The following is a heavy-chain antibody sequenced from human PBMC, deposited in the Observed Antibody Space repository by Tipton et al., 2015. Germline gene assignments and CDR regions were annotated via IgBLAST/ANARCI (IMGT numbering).Heavy chain of an antibody. V-gene: IGHV3-33*01. CDR3: ARDLAYCGDDCYSGFGY. D-gene: IGHD2-21*02. Sequence: SLRLSCAASGFPFSPYGMHWVRQAPGKGLEWVAVIWYDGRNKYYADSVKGRFTISRDNSKNTLFLQMNSLRAEDTAVYYCARDLAYCGDDCYSGFGYWGQGTLVTVSS. CDR1: GFPFSPYG. CDR2: IWYDGRNK. J-gene: IGHJ4*02.